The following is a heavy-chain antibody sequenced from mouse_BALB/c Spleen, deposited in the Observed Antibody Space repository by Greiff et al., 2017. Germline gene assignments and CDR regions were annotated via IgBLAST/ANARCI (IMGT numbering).Heavy chain of an antibody. J-gene: IGHJ2*01. CDR3: ARWDSYFDY. CDR2: ISSGSSTI. V-gene: IGHV5-17*02. CDR1: GFTFSSFG. D-gene: IGHD3-3*01. Sequence: EVKLMESGGGLVQPGGSRKLSCAASGFTFSSFGMHWVRQAPEKGLEWVAYISSGSSTIYYADTVKGRFTISRDNPKNTLFLQMTSLRSEDTAMYYCARWDSYFDYWGQGTTLTVSS.